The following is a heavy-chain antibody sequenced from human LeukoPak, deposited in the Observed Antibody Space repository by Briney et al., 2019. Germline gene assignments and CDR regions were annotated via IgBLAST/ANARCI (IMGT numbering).Heavy chain of an antibody. CDR1: GYTFTSYD. V-gene: IGHV1-2*02. CDR2: INPNSGDA. D-gene: IGHD5-18*01. J-gene: IGHJ4*02. Sequence: ASVKVSCKASGYTFTSYDINWVRQAPGQGPEWMGWINPNSGDANYPQKFQGRLTMTRDTSIGTVYMEMSSLRLDDTAVYFCARDKGSGYLPFDFWGQGTLVTVSS. CDR3: ARDKGSGYLPFDF.